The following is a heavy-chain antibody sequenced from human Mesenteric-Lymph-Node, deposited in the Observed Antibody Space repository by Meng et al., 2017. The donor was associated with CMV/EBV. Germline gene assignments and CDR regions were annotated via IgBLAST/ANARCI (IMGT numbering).Heavy chain of an antibody. CDR2: IYHSGDT. CDR1: GYSISSGYC. Sequence: SETLSLTCTVSGYSISSGYCWGWIRQPPGKGLEWIGSIYHSGDTYYSPSLRSRVIISLDTSKNQFSLTLRSMTAADTAVYYCARLDTSLVTDYWGQGTLVTVSS. CDR3: ARLDTSLVTDY. J-gene: IGHJ4*02. V-gene: IGHV4-38-2*02. D-gene: IGHD5-18*01.